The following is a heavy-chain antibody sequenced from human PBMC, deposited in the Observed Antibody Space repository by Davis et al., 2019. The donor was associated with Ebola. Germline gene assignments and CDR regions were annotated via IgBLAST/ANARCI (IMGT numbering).Heavy chain of an antibody. J-gene: IGHJ6*02. CDR2: IYYSGST. V-gene: IGHV4-30-4*08. CDR3: ARAPTSPIYCTGGVCYSHPYYYGMDV. Sequence: PSETLSLTCTVSGGSISSGDYYWSWIRQPPGKGLEWIGYIYYSGSTYYNPSLKSRVTISVDTSKNHFSLKLSSVTAADTAVYYCARAPTSPIYCTGGVCYSHPYYYGMDVWGQGTTVTVSS. D-gene: IGHD2-8*02. CDR1: GGSISSGDYY.